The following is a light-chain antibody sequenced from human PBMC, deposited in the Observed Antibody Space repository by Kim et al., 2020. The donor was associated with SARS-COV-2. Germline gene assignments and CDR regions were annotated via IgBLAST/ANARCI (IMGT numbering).Light chain of an antibody. V-gene: IGLV1-40*01. CDR3: QSYDSSLSGSV. Sequence: RVTIACTGSSTNIGAGYDVHWYQQLPGTDPKLLIYGNSNRPSGVPDRFSGSKSGTSASLAITGLQAEDEADYYCQSYDSSLSGSVFGGGTKVTVL. CDR2: GNS. CDR1: STNIGAGYD. J-gene: IGLJ2*01.